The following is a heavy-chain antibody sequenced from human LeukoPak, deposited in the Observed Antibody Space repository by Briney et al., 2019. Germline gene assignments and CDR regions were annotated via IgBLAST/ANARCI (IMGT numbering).Heavy chain of an antibody. J-gene: IGHJ3*02. V-gene: IGHV1-46*01. CDR3: ARDLLSTTIWDLRAFDI. CDR1: GYTLTTYY. D-gene: IGHD2-15*01. Sequence: ASVKVSCKASGYTLTTYYIHWVRQAPGQGLEWMGIINPSGGSTSYAQKFQGRVTMTGDTSTSTVYMELSSLRSEDTALYYCARDLLSTTIWDLRAFDIWGQGTMVTVSS. CDR2: INPSGGST.